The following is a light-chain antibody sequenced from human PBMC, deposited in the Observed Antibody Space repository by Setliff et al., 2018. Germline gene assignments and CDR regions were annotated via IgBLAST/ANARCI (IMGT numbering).Light chain of an antibody. J-gene: IGLJ3*02. CDR3: LLYYGSTLNRV. Sequence: QAVMTQEPSLTVSPRGTVTLTCASSTGTVTTHYYPNWFQQKPGHAPSALIYSTTNKHSWTPARFSGPLLGGKAALTLSGVQPEDEAEYYCLLYYGSTLNRVFGGGTKGTVL. CDR2: STT. V-gene: IGLV7-43*01. CDR1: TGTVTTHYY.